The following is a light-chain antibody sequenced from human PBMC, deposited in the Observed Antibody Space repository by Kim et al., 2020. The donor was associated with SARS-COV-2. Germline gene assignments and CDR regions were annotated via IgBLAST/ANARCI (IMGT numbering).Light chain of an antibody. V-gene: IGKV4-1*01. CDR2: WAS. CDR1: QGVLYSSNNKNY. CDR3: QQYFSTPHT. Sequence: RATINCKSSQGVLYSSNNKNYLAWYQQKPGQPPKLLIYWASTRQSGVPDRFSGSGSGTDFTLTISSLRAEDVAVYYCQQYFSTPHTFGQGTKLEI. J-gene: IGKJ2*01.